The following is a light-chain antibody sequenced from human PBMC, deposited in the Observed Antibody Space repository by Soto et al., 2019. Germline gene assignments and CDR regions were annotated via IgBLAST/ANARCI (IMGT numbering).Light chain of an antibody. CDR3: TSFATSSTGV. CDR2: EVS. V-gene: IGLV2-14*01. J-gene: IGLJ3*02. Sequence: QSALTQPASVSGSPGQSITISCTGTSCDVGGYNYVSWFQQHPGKAPKLKIYEVSNRPSGVSNRFSGSKSGNSASLTISELQAEDEADYYCTSFATSSTGVLGGGTKLTVL. CDR1: SCDVGGYNY.